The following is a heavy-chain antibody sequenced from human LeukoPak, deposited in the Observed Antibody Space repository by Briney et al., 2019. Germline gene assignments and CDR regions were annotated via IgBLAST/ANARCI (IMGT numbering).Heavy chain of an antibody. CDR2: IIPILGTA. Sequence: GASVKVSCKASGGTFSSYAISWVRQAPGQGLEWMGGIIPILGTANYAQKFQARVTITTDESTNTAYVELSSLRSEDTAVYYCGGTVIQVGALPDQYYYYMDGWGKGTTVTVSS. CDR3: GGTVIQVGALPDQYYYYMDG. V-gene: IGHV1-69*05. J-gene: IGHJ6*03. CDR1: GGTFSSYA. D-gene: IGHD1-26*01.